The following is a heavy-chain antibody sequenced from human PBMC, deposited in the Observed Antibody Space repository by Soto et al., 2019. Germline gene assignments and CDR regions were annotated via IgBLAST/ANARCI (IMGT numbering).Heavy chain of an antibody. CDR2: IKTKVDGGTA. D-gene: IGHD4-17*01. V-gene: IGHV3-15*01. Sequence: EVQLVESGGGLVKPGGSLRLSCAASGFTFSNAWMNWVRQAPGKGLEWIGRIKTKVDGGTAEYAAPVKVRFTISRDDSKNTLYIQMNSLKVGDTAVYFCTRDLAVSHNNYSCAMDFWGRGTTVTVSS. J-gene: IGHJ6*02. CDR3: TRDLAVSHNNYSCAMDF. CDR1: GFTFSNAW.